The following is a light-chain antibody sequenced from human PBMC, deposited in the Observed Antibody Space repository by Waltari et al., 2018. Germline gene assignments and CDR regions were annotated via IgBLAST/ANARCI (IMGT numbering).Light chain of an antibody. J-gene: IGKJ2*01. CDR3: QQCHNWPPWT. Sequence: EIVMTQSQATLSVSPGERATLSCRASRSVSSNLAWYQQKPGQAPRLLIYGASTRATGIPDRFSGSGSGTEFTLTISSLQSEDFAVYYCQQCHNWPPWTFGQGTKVEIK. V-gene: IGKV3-15*01. CDR2: GAS. CDR1: RSVSSN.